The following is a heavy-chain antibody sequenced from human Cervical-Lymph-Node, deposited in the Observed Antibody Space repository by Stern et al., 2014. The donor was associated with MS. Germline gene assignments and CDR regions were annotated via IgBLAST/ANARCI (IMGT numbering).Heavy chain of an antibody. CDR3: ARGASGGAWYKHGVDV. CDR2: IIPVFGTP. V-gene: IGHV1-69*01. CDR1: GDTSTIYA. Sequence: QVQLVESGAEVQKPGSSAKVSCKASGDTSTIYAVHWVRQAPGKGLEWVGGIIPVFGTPVDAQTFKGRRSIAANESTATDYMELSSLTSGDAAVYDCARGASGGAWYKHGVDVWGQGTTVTVSS. D-gene: IGHD1-14*01. J-gene: IGHJ6*02.